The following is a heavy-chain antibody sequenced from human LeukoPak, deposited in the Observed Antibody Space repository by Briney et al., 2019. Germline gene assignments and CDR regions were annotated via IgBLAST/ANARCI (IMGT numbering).Heavy chain of an antibody. CDR3: ARVRRFGSGVDC. V-gene: IGHV4-59*12. CDR2: IYYSGST. CDR1: SGSINAYY. Sequence: SETLSLTCTVSSGSINAYYWTWIRQPPGEELEWIGYIYYSGSTNYNPSLKSRVIISVDTSKNQFSLKLSSVTAADTAVYYCARVRRFGSGVDCRLQGTVVTVSS. J-gene: IGHJ4*02. D-gene: IGHD6-25*01.